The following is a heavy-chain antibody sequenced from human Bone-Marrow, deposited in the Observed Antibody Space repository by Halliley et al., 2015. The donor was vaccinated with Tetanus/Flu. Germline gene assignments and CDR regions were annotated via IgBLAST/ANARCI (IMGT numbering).Heavy chain of an antibody. CDR1: GFSFSGDA. V-gene: IGHV3-30*03. J-gene: IGHJ4*02. Sequence: SGFSFSGDAMHWVRQAPGKGLEWVAVISNDGSHNLYTDSVKGRFTVSRDNSKNTLYLQMSSLRAEDTAVYYCARDPRSGIYSYFDSWGQGTLVTVSS. CDR2: ISNDGSHN. D-gene: IGHD1-26*01. CDR3: ARDPRSGIYSYFDS.